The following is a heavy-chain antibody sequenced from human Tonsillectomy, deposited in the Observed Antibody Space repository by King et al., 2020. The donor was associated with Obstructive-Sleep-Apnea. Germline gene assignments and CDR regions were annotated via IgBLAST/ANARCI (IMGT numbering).Heavy chain of an antibody. V-gene: IGHV3-7*01. J-gene: IGHJ4*02. CDR3: ARNFGGDSGN. CDR2: IKQDGSER. CDR1: GFTFSNSW. D-gene: IGHD4-23*01. Sequence: VQLVESGGGLVQPGGSLRLSCAASGFTFSNSWMSWGRQAPGKGLEWVANIKQDGSERYYVDPVKGRFTISRDNAKNSLYLQMNSLRAEDTAVYYCARNFGGDSGNWGQGTLVTVSS.